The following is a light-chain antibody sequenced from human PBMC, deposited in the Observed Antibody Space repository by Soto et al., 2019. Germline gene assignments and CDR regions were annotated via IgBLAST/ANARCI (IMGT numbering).Light chain of an antibody. V-gene: IGLV1-40*01. CDR3: QSYDTTSEV. J-gene: IGLJ2*01. CDR2: AHS. CDR1: SSNIGAGYD. Sequence: QPVLTQPPSVSGAPGQRVTISCTGSSSNIGAGYDVHWFQQFPGTAPKLLIYAHSNRPSGVPDRFSGSTSGTSASLAITGLQAEDEADYYCQSYDTTSEVFGGGTKLTVL.